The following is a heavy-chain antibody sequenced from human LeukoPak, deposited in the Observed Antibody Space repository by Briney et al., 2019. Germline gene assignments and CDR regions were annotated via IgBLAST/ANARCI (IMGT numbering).Heavy chain of an antibody. Sequence: GGTLRLSCAASGFTFSRYGMTWVRQAPGKGLEWVSSISGSGGSTFYGDSVKGRFTISRDSAKNSLYLQMNSLRAEDTAVYYCARLAGSGAAAYLDYWGQGTLVTVSS. V-gene: IGHV3-23*01. CDR1: GFTFSRYG. J-gene: IGHJ4*02. D-gene: IGHD6-13*01. CDR3: ARLAGSGAAAYLDY. CDR2: ISGSGGST.